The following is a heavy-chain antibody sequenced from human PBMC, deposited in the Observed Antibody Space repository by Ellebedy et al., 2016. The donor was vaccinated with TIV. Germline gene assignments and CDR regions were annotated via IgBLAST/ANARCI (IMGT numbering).Heavy chain of an antibody. CDR2: TYYRSKWYN. D-gene: IGHD3-3*01. J-gene: IGHJ6*03. V-gene: IGHV6-1*01. Sequence: SQTLSLTXAISGDSVSSNSAAWNWIGQSPSRGLEWLGRTYYRSKWYNDYAVSVKSRITINPDTSKNQFSLQLNSVTPEDTAVYYCARSFFFGVVTPNYYYYYYMDVWGKGTTVTVSS. CDR1: GDSVSSNSAA. CDR3: ARSFFFGVVTPNYYYYYYMDV.